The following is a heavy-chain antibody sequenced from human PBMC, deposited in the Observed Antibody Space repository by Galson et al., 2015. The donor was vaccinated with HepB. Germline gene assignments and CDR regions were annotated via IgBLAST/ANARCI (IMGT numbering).Heavy chain of an antibody. V-gene: IGHV5-51*03. CDR1: GYSFTSYW. J-gene: IGHJ4*02. D-gene: IGHD3-22*01. CDR2: IYPGDSDT. Sequence: QSGAEVKKPGESLKISCKGSGYSFTSYWIGWVRQMPGKGLEWMGIIYPGDSDTRYSPSFQGQVTISADKSISTAYLQWSSLKASDTAMYYCARGYYYDSSGYLYYFDYWGQGTLVTVSS. CDR3: ARGYYYDSSGYLYYFDY.